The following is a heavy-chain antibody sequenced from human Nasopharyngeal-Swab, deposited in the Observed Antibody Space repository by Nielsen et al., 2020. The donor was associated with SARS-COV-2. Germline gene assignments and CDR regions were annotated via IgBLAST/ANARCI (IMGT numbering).Heavy chain of an antibody. CDR3: ARLGASSRMGTMIVVALYYFDY. J-gene: IGHJ4*02. V-gene: IGHV1-8*01. CDR1: GYTFTSYD. CDR2: MNPNSGNT. Sequence: ASVTVSCKASGYTFTSYDINWVRQATAQGLEWMGWMNPNSGNTGYAQKFQGRVTMTRNTSISTAYMELSSLRSEDTAVYYCARLGASSRMGTMIVVALYYFDYWGQGTLVTVSS. D-gene: IGHD3-22*01.